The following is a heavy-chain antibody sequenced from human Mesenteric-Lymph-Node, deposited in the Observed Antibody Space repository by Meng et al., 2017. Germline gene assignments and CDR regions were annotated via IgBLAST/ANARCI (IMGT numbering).Heavy chain of an antibody. J-gene: IGHJ4*02. CDR3: VRWDNTGYFFDY. Sequence: QLHLVQSGAEVKKPGHSGKVSCTASGGTFTYYAFTWVRQAPGQGLEWMGGIIPIFGTPYYAQRFQGRVTITADKSMTSAFLELSSLTPEDTAVYYCVRWDNTGYFFDYWGQGTLVTVSS. V-gene: IGHV1-69*06. CDR2: IIPIFGTP. CDR1: GGTFTYYA. D-gene: IGHD3-9*01.